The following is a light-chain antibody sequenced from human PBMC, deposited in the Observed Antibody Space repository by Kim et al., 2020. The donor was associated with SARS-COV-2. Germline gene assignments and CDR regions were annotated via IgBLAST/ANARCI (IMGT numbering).Light chain of an antibody. V-gene: IGKV3-15*01. Sequence: PGERAPPSCRASQSVKSNLAWYQQKPGQAPRLLMSGASTRATGVPARFSGSGSGTEFTLTISSLQSEDIAVYYCQQYNDWPPVTFGQGTRLEIK. CDR2: GAS. CDR1: QSVKSN. J-gene: IGKJ5*01. CDR3: QQYNDWPPVT.